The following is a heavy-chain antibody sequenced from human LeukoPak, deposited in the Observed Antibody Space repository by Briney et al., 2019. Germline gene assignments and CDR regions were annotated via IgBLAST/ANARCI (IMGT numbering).Heavy chain of an antibody. CDR1: GGTFSSYA. D-gene: IGHD2/OR15-2a*01. CDR2: IIPIFGTA. V-gene: IGHV1-69*05. CDR3: ARGHQNSHLFDY. Sequence: ASVKVSCKASGGTFSSYAISWVRQAPGQGLEWMGGIIPIFGTANYAQKFQGRVTITRNTSISTAYMELSSLRSEDTAVYYCARGHQNSHLFDYWGQGTLVTVSS. J-gene: IGHJ4*02.